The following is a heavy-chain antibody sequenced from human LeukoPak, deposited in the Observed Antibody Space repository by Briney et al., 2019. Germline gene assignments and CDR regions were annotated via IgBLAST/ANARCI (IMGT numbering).Heavy chain of an antibody. CDR1: GLTFRSYA. CDR3: AKLSVWDGSGNYDY. CDR2: ISGSGDNT. D-gene: IGHD3-10*01. J-gene: IGHJ4*02. Sequence: GGSLRLSCAASGLTFRSYAMNWVRQAPGKGLEWVSAISGSGDNTYYAHPVKGRFTISRDNSKTTLYLQMNSLRAEDTAVYYCAKLSVWDGSGNYDYWGQGSLVTVSS. V-gene: IGHV3-23*01.